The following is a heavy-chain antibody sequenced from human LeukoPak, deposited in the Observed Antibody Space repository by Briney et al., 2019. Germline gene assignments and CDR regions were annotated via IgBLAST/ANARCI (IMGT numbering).Heavy chain of an antibody. CDR3: ARDGGSIPAATAFDY. Sequence: SETLSLTCTVSGGSISSGDYYWSWIRQPSGKGLEWIGYIYYSGSTYYNPSLKSRVTISVDTSKNQFSLKLSSVTAADTAVYYCARDGGSIPAATAFDYWGQGTLVTVSS. CDR1: GGSISSGDYY. V-gene: IGHV4-30-4*01. CDR2: IYYSGST. D-gene: IGHD2-2*01. J-gene: IGHJ4*02.